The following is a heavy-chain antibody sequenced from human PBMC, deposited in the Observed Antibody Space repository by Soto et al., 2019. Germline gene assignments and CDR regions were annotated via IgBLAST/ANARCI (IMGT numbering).Heavy chain of an antibody. D-gene: IGHD4-17*01. J-gene: IGHJ4*02. CDR3: ARGTTTVTTHY. V-gene: IGHV4-59*01. Sequence: SETLSLTCTVSGGSISSYYWSWIRQPPGKGLEWIGYIYYSGSTNYNPSLKSRVTISVDTSKNQFSLKLSSVTAADTAVYYCARGTTTVTTHYWGQGTLVTVS. CDR2: IYYSGST. CDR1: GGSISSYY.